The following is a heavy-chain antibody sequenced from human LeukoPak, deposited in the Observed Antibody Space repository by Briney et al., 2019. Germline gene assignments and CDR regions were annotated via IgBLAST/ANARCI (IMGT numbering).Heavy chain of an antibody. J-gene: IGHJ4*02. V-gene: IGHV1-2*02. Sequence: ASVKVSCKASGYTFTGHNMHWVRQAPGQGLEWMGWINVHTGVAHYAQKFHGRVTMTRDTSISTAYMELSRLRSDDTAVFYCARTHYDSSAYYSPAGYWGQGTLVTVSS. D-gene: IGHD3-22*01. CDR2: INVHTGVA. CDR3: ARTHYDSSAYYSPAGY. CDR1: GYTFTGHN.